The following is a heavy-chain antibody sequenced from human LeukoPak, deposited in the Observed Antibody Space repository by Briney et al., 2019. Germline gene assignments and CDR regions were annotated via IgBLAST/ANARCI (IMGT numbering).Heavy chain of an antibody. Sequence: GGSLRLSCAASGFTFSSYAMSWVRRAPGKGPEWVSAVSGSGDTTYYADSVKGRFTISRDNSKSTLYLQVNSLRAEDTAVYYCARGLAYCGGDCYTYFDYWGQGTLVTVSS. J-gene: IGHJ4*02. CDR3: ARGLAYCGGDCYTYFDY. CDR2: VSGSGDTT. D-gene: IGHD2-21*02. CDR1: GFTFSSYA. V-gene: IGHV3-23*01.